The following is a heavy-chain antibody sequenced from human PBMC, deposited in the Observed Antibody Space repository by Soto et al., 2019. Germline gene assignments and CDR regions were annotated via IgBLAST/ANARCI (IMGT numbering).Heavy chain of an antibody. CDR2: ISAYNGNT. CDR3: ARGGRGDFWSGYQYYYYGMDV. V-gene: IGHV1-18*04. D-gene: IGHD3-3*01. Sequence: SVEVSCRASCYTFTSYGIRWVRQAPGQGLEWMGWISAYNGNTNYAQKLQGRVTMTTDTSTSTAYMELRSLRSDDTAVYYCARGGRGDFWSGYQYYYYGMDVWGQGTTVTVSS. J-gene: IGHJ6*02. CDR1: CYTFTSYG.